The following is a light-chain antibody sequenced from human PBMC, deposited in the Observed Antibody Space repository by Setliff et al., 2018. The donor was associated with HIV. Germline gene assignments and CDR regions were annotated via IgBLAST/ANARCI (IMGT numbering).Light chain of an antibody. CDR2: EVT. J-gene: IGLJ1*01. Sequence: QSALTQPASVSGSPGQSITISCTGTSRDVGGYSYVSWYQQHPGKAPKLIIYEVTNRPSGVSNRFSGSKSGNTASLTISGLRAEDEADYYCSSYASTNTLPFGTGTKVTVL. CDR1: SRDVGGYSY. CDR3: SSYASTNTLP. V-gene: IGLV2-14*01.